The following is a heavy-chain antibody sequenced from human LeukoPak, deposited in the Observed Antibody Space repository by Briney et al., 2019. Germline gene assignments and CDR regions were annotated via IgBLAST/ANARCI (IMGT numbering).Heavy chain of an antibody. V-gene: IGHV1-8*01. CDR2: MNPDSGNT. CDR3: ARFSVGTDAFDI. Sequence: GASVKVSCKASGYTFTSYDINWVRQATGQGLEWMGWMNPDSGNTGYAQKFQGRVTMTRNTSISTAYMELSSLRSEDTAVYYCARFSVGTDAFDIWGQGTMVTVSS. D-gene: IGHD1-26*01. J-gene: IGHJ3*02. CDR1: GYTFTSYD.